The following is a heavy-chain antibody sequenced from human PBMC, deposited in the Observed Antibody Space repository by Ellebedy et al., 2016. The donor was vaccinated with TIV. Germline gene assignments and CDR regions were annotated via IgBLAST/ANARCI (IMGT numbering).Heavy chain of an antibody. CDR3: SRHQDGNSWAPTRYYYYGMDV. J-gene: IGHJ6*02. CDR2: IRSKVNSYAT. V-gene: IGHV3-73*01. CDR1: GFTFSGFV. D-gene: IGHD6-13*01. Sequence: GESLKISCAASGFTFSGFVIHWVRQAPGKGLEWVGQIRSKVNSYATAYGASVKGGFTISRDDSKNKASLLRSSVKAEDTAVYYCSRHQDGNSWAPTRYYYYGMDVWGQGTTVIVSS.